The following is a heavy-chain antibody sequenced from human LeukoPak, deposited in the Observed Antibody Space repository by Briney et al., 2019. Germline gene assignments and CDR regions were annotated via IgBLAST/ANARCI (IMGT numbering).Heavy chain of an antibody. CDR2: IYYSGST. D-gene: IGHD4-17*01. CDR1: GGSISSSSYY. CDR3: ARSLAYGSFAY. J-gene: IGHJ4*02. V-gene: IGHV4-39*01. Sequence: SETLSLTCTVSGGSISSSSYYWGWIRQPPGKGLEWIGSIYYSGSTYYNPSLKSRVTISVDTSKNQFSLKLSSVTAADTAMYYCARSLAYGSFAYWAQGTLVTVSS.